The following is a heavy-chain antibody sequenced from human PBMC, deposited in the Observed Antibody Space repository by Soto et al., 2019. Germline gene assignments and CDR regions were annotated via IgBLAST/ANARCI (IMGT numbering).Heavy chain of an antibody. Sequence: ETLSLTCTVSGGSISSSSYYWGWIRQPPGKGLEWIGSIYYSGSTYYNPSLKSRVTISVDTSKNQFSLKLSSVTAADTAVYYCARTTIAARLFYYYYGMDVWGQGTTVTVSS. J-gene: IGHJ6*02. D-gene: IGHD6-6*01. CDR3: ARTTIAARLFYYYYGMDV. CDR2: IYYSGST. CDR1: GGSISSSSYY. V-gene: IGHV4-39*01.